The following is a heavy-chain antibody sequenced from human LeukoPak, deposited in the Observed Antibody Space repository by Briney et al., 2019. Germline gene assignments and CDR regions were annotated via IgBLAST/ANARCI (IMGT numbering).Heavy chain of an antibody. CDR3: ALSQGNDADFDY. CDR2: IYYSGST. J-gene: IGHJ4*02. Sequence: SETLSLTCTVSGGSISGSSYFWGWIRQPPGKGLEWIGSIYYSGSTYYNPSLKSRVTISVDTSKNQFSLKLSSVTAADTAVYYCALSQGNDADFDYWGQGTLVTVSS. V-gene: IGHV4-39*01. CDR1: GGSISGSSYF. D-gene: IGHD1-1*01.